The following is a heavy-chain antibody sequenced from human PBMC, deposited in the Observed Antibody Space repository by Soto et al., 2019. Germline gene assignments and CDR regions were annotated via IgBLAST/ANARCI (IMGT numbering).Heavy chain of an antibody. Sequence: GGSLRLSCAASGFTFSSYAMSWVRQAPGKGLEWVSVISGSGGSTYYADSVKGRFTISRDNSKNTLYLQMNSLRVEDTAVYYFARGLRSYGYFDYWGQGTLVTVSA. J-gene: IGHJ4*02. V-gene: IGHV3-23*01. CDR1: GFTFSSYA. CDR3: ARGLRSYGYFDY. CDR2: ISGSGGST. D-gene: IGHD5-18*01.